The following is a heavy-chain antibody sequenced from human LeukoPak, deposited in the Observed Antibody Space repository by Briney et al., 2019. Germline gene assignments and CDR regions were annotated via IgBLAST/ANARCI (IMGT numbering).Heavy chain of an antibody. V-gene: IGHV2-5*02. D-gene: IGHD3-22*01. J-gene: IGHJ3*02. CDR3: AHRRGYYDSSGYSGDAFDI. CDR1: GFSLSTSGVG. Sequence: ESGPTLVKPTQTLTLTCTFSGFSLSTSGVGVGWIRQPSGTALEWHPLTYWDDAKRYSPTLKSRLTITKDTSKNQVVLTMTNMDPVDTATYYCAHRRGYYDSSGYSGDAFDIWGQGTMVTVSS. CDR2: TYWDDAK.